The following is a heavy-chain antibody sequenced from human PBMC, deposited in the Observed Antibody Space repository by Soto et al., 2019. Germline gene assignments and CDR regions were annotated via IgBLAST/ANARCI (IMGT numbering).Heavy chain of an antibody. CDR2: IYSGGST. J-gene: IGHJ3*02. Sequence: PGGSLRLSCAASGFTVSSNYMSRVRQAPGKGLEWVSVIYSGGSTYYADSVKGRFTISRDNSKNTLYLQMNSLRAEDTAVYYCARDRRGATSAFAIWGQGSMVTVSS. D-gene: IGHD1-26*01. V-gene: IGHV3-66*01. CDR1: GFTVSSNY. CDR3: ARDRRGATSAFAI.